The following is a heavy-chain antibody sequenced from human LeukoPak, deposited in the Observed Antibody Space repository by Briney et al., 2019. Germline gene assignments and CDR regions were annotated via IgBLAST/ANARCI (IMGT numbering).Heavy chain of an antibody. J-gene: IGHJ6*02. CDR3: ARKGYDTQAYYYYGMDV. V-gene: IGHV1-8*01. CDR2: MNPNSGNT. Sequence: ASVKVSCKASGYAFTSYDVNWVRQATGQGLEWMGWMNPNSGNTGYAQKFQGRVTMTRNTSTSTAYMELSSLRSEDTAVYYCARKGYDTQAYYYYGMDVWGQGTTVTVSS. D-gene: IGHD6-13*01. CDR1: GYAFTSYD.